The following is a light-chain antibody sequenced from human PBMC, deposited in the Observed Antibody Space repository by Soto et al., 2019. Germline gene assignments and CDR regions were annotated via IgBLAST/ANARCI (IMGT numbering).Light chain of an antibody. Sequence: QSVLTQPPSASGTPGQTVTISCSGSSFNIGFNYVYWYQQLPGMAPKLLSHSNDERPSGVPDRFSGSKSGTSASLAISGLPSEDEAEYYCAGWDDSLSGGVFGTGTKVTVL. CDR2: SND. CDR3: AGWDDSLSGGV. J-gene: IGLJ1*01. CDR1: SFNIGFNY. V-gene: IGLV1-47*02.